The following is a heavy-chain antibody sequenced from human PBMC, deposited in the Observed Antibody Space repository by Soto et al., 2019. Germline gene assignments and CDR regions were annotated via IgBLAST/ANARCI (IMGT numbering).Heavy chain of an antibody. Sequence: QLQLQESGPGLVKSSETLSLTCTVSGGSISSSSYYWNWIRQPPGKGLEWIGSVYYSGTTYYNPSLQRRVTISVDTYSQFALKLSSVAAADTAFYYGARRLMVGPLAENAFDLWGQGTMVTVPS. CDR3: ARRLMVGPLAENAFDL. V-gene: IGHV4-39*01. D-gene: IGHD3-10*01. J-gene: IGHJ3*01. CDR2: VYYSGTT. CDR1: GGSISSSSYY.